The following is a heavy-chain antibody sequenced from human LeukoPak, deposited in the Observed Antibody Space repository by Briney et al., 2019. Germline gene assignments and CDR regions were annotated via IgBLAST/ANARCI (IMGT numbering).Heavy chain of an antibody. V-gene: IGHV4-59*01. D-gene: IGHD5-24*01. Sequence: SETLSLTCTVSGGSISSYYLSWIRQPPGKGLEWIGYIYYSGSTNYNPSLKSRVTISVDTSKNQFSLKLSSVTAADTAVYYCARDLSQRWLQLGSFDYWGQGTLVTVSS. J-gene: IGHJ4*02. CDR2: IYYSGST. CDR1: GGSISSYY. CDR3: ARDLSQRWLQLGSFDY.